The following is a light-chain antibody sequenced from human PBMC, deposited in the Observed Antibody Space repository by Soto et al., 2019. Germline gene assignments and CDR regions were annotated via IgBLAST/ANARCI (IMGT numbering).Light chain of an antibody. V-gene: IGKV3D-15*01. CDR1: QSVSSK. CDR3: QQYDKWQGK. CDR2: ATS. Sequence: EVLMTQSPATLSVSPGERATLSCRASQSVSSKLAWYQRKPGQAPRLLLYATSTRATGIPARFIGSGSGTEFTLTISSLQSDDFALYFCQQYDKWQGKFGKGTKVDI. J-gene: IGKJ1*01.